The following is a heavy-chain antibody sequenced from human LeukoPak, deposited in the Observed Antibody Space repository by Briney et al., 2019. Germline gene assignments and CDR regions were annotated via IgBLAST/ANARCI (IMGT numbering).Heavy chain of an antibody. CDR2: TYYRSKWYN. J-gene: IGHJ4*02. V-gene: IGHV6-1*01. CDR3: ARVNSWTEEPDTGFDY. Sequence: SQTLSLTCAISGDSVSTNSAAWNWIRQSPSRGLEWLGRTYYRSKWYNDYAVSVKSRITINPDTSKHQFSLQLNSVSPEDTAVYYCARVNSWTEEPDTGFDYWGQGILVTVYS. CDR1: GDSVSTNSAA. D-gene: IGHD1-14*01.